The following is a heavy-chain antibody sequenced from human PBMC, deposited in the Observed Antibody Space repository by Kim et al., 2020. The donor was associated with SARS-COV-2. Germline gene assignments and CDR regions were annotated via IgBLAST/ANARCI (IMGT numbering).Heavy chain of an antibody. J-gene: IGHJ5*02. V-gene: IGHV4-34*01. CDR1: GGSFSGYY. D-gene: IGHD6-13*01. CDR2: INHSGST. CDR3: ARTGYSSSWYGMKNWFDP. Sequence: SETLSLTCAVYGGSFSGYYWSWIRQPPGKGLEWIWEINHSGSTNYNPSLKSRVTISVDTSKNQFSLKLSSVTAADTAVYYCARTGYSSSWYGMKNWFDPWGQGTLVTVSS.